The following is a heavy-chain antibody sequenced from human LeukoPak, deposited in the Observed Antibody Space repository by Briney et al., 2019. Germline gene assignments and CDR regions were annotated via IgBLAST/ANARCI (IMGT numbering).Heavy chain of an antibody. V-gene: IGHV3-23*01. Sequence: GGSLRLSCAASGFTFSSYAMSWVRQAPGKGLEWVSVITGSGGRTYNVDSVKGRFTISRDNSKNTLYLQMNSLRAEDTAVYYCARFDSSGGYWGQGTLVTVSS. CDR3: ARFDSSGGY. J-gene: IGHJ4*02. CDR1: GFTFSSYA. CDR2: ITGSGGRT. D-gene: IGHD3-22*01.